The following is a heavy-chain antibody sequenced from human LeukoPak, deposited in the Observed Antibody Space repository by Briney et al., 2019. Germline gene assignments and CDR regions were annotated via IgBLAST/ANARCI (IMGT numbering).Heavy chain of an antibody. Sequence: ASVKVSCKASGYTFTSYGISWVRQAPGQGLEWMGWISAYNGNTNYAQKLQGRVTMTTDTSTSTAYMELRSLRSDDTAVYYCARGTSGNYYNVDLDYWGQGTLVTVSS. CDR2: ISAYNGNT. D-gene: IGHD3-10*01. J-gene: IGHJ4*02. CDR1: GYTFTSYG. V-gene: IGHV1-18*01. CDR3: ARGTSGNYYNVDLDY.